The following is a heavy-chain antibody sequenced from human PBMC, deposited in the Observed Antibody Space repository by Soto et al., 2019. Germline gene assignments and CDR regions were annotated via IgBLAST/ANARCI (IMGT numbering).Heavy chain of an antibody. Sequence: WGSLRLSCAASGFTFSSYGMHWVRQAPGKGLEWVAVISYDGSNKYYADSVKGRFTISRDNSKNTLYLQMNSLRAEDTAVYYCAKDPRGAVAGTTAYYYYYGMDAWGQGTTVTVSS. CDR3: AKDPRGAVAGTTAYYYYYGMDA. J-gene: IGHJ6*02. CDR1: GFTFSSYG. CDR2: ISYDGSNK. V-gene: IGHV3-30*18. D-gene: IGHD6-19*01.